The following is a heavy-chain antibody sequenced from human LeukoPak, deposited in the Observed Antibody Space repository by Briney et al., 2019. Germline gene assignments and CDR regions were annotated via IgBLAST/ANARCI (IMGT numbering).Heavy chain of an antibody. J-gene: IGHJ4*02. CDR3: ARYDFWSGYYMDY. CDR2: INPNNGGT. D-gene: IGHD3-3*01. Sequence: ASVKVSCKASGYTFTGYYMHWVRQAPGQGLEWMGRINPNNGGTNYAQKFQGRVTMTRDTSISTAYMELSRLRSDDTAVYYCARYDFWSGYYMDYWGQGTLVTVSS. CDR1: GYTFTGYY. V-gene: IGHV1-2*06.